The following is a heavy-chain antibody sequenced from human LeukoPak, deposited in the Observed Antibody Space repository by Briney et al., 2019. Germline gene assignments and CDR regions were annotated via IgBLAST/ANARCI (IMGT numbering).Heavy chain of an antibody. CDR1: GFSFSSYW. CDR3: ARAGGLDV. V-gene: IGHV3-7*03. CDR2: INNNGNVN. Sequence: GGSLRLSCAASGFSFSSYWMNGARQAPGKGLEWGASINNNGNVNDYVESGKGRLTISRDNAKNPLHLQMSTLRAESPALYFCARAGGLDVWGQGATVTVSS. J-gene: IGHJ6*02.